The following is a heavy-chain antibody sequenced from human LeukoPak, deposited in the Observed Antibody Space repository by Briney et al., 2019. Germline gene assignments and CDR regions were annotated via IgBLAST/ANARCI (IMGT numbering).Heavy chain of an antibody. CDR2: ISSSSSTI. CDR1: GFPFSSYR. CDR3: ARVGSQGYFDY. J-gene: IGHJ4*02. Sequence: GGSLRLSCAASGFPFSSYRMNWVRQAPGKGLEWVSYISSSSSTIYYADSVKGRFTISRDNAKNSLYLQMNSLRAEDTAVYYCARVGSQGYFDYWGQRTLVTVSS. V-gene: IGHV3-48*01. D-gene: IGHD1-26*01.